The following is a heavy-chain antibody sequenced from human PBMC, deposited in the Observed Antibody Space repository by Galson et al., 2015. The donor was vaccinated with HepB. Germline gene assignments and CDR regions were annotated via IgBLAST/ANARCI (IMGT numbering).Heavy chain of an antibody. D-gene: IGHD3-22*01. CDR1: GFTFSSYA. V-gene: IGHV3-30-3*01. CDR3: ARDPTSYYDSSGYYAYFDY. J-gene: IGHJ4*02. Sequence: SLRLSCAASGFTFSSYAMHWVRQAPGKGLEWVAVISYDGSNKYYADSVKGRFTISRDNSKNTLYLQMNSLRAEDTAVYYCARDPTSYYDSSGYYAYFDYWGQGTLAPSPQ. CDR2: ISYDGSNK.